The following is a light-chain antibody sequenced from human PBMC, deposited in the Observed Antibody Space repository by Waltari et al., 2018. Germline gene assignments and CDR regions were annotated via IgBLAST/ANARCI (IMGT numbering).Light chain of an antibody. CDR1: QTIAIY. J-gene: IGKJ2*01. CDR3: HQSYSTPHT. V-gene: IGKV1-39*01. CDR2: AAS. Sequence: DIQMTQSPSSLSASVGDRVTITCRASQTIAIYLNWYQHKPGKAPKLLIYAASNLQSGVPSRFSGSGSGTDFTLTISSLQPEDFATYYFHQSYSTPHTFGLGTKVEIK.